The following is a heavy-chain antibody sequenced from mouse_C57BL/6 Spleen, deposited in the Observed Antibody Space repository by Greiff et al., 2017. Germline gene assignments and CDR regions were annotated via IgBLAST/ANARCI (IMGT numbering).Heavy chain of an antibody. CDR2: IDPSDSYT. CDR3: ARLETAEGFAY. J-gene: IGHJ3*01. CDR1: GYTFTSYW. Sequence: QVQLKQPGAELVMPGASVKLSCKASGYTFTSYWMHWVKQRPGQGLEWIGEIDPSDSYTNYNQKFKGKSTLTVDKSSSTAYMQLSSLTSEDSAVYYCARLETAEGFAYWGQGTLVTVSA. D-gene: IGHD1-2*01. V-gene: IGHV1-69*01.